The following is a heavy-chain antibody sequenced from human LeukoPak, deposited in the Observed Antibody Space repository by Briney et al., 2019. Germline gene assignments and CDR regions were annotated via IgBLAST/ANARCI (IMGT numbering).Heavy chain of an antibody. V-gene: IGHV4-34*01. CDR1: GGSFSGYS. Sequence: SETLSLTCDVYGGSFSGYSWTWVRQPPGKGLAWIGEINHSGSTNYNPSLKSRVTISLDTSKTQFSLKLSSVTAADTAIYFCARAVEEISSSYFYYYHMDVWVKGTTVTVSS. CDR3: ARAVEEISSSYFYYYHMDV. D-gene: IGHD6-6*01. CDR2: INHSGST. J-gene: IGHJ6*03.